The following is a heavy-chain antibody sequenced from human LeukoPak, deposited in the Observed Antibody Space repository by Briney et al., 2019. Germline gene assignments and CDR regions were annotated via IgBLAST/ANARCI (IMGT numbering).Heavy chain of an antibody. CDR3: ARDQVVAGTVPDY. J-gene: IGHJ4*02. V-gene: IGHV1-69*05. Sequence: GSSVNVSCKASGGTFSSYAISWVRQAPGQGLEWMGRIIHIFGTANYAQKFQGRVTITTDEYTSTVYMELSSLTSEDTAVYYCARDQVVAGTVPDYWGQGTLVTVSS. D-gene: IGHD6-19*01. CDR1: GGTFSSYA. CDR2: IIHIFGTA.